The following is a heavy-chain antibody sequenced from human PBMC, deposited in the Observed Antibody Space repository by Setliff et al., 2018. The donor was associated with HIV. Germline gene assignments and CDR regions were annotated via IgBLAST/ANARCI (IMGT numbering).Heavy chain of an antibody. CDR1: NESLGAHY. J-gene: IGHJ6*02. Sequence: SETLSLTCAVYNESLGAHYWTWIRQPPGKGLEWIGNIDVNADTNYNPSLKSRVTMSIDRSKNQFSLSLRSQDTAMYYCARGWGGQDSYYYGMDVWGQGTTVTVSS. D-gene: IGHD3-16*01. CDR3: ARGWGGQDSYYYGMDV. V-gene: IGHV4-34*01. CDR2: IDVNADT.